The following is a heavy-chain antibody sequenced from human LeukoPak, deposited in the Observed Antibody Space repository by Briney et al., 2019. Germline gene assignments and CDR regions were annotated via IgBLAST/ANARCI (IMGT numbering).Heavy chain of an antibody. J-gene: IGHJ5*02. V-gene: IGHV3-30*04. D-gene: IGHD3-10*01. CDR1: GFTFSSYA. CDR3: AKDLMRDRWFGES. CDR2: ISYDGSNK. Sequence: GGSLRLSCAASGFTFSSYAMHWVRQAPGKGLEWVAVISYDGSNKYYADSVKGRFTISRDNYKNTVYLEMSSLRVDDTAVYYCAKDLMRDRWFGESWGQGTLVTVSS.